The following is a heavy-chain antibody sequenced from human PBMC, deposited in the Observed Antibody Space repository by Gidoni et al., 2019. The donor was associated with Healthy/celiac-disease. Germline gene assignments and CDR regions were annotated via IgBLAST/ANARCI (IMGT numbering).Heavy chain of an antibody. CDR1: GFTFSSYS. CDR2: ISSRSSYI. CDR3: ARGMGETYYDILTGYGVVFDY. J-gene: IGHJ4*02. D-gene: IGHD3-9*01. Sequence: EVQLVESGGGLVKPGGSLRLSCAASGFTFSSYSMNWVRQAPGKGLEWVSSISSRSSYIYYADAVKGRFTISSDNAKNSLYLQMNSLRAEDTAVYYCARGMGETYYDILTGYGVVFDYWGQGTLVTVSS. V-gene: IGHV3-21*01.